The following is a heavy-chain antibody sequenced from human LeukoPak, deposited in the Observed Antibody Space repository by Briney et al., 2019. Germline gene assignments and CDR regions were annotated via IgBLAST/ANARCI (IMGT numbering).Heavy chain of an antibody. CDR3: ASIVVVYFDY. D-gene: IGHD3-22*01. Sequence: GGSLRLSCAASGFTVSSNYMNWVRQAPGKGLEWVSLIYSGGSTHYADSVKGRFTISRDNSKNTLYLQMNSLRAEDTAVYYCASIVVVYFDYWGQGTLVTVSS. V-gene: IGHV3-66*01. CDR2: IYSGGST. CDR1: GFTVSSNY. J-gene: IGHJ4*02.